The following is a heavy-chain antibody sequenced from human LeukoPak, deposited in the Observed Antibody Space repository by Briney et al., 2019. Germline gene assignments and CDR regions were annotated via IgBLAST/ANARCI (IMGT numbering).Heavy chain of an antibody. CDR3: ARAPYYYDSSGYGDAFDI. V-gene: IGHV1-69*13. D-gene: IGHD3-22*01. Sequence: GASVKVSCKASGGTFSSYAISWVRQAPGQGLEWMGGIIPIFGTANYAQKFQGRVTITADESTSTAYMELSSLRSEDTGVYYCARAPYYYDSSGYGDAFDIWGQGTMVTVSS. CDR1: GGTFSSYA. CDR2: IIPIFGTA. J-gene: IGHJ3*02.